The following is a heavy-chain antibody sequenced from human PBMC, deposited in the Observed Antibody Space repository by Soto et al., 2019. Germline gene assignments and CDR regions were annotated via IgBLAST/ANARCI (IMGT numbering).Heavy chain of an antibody. V-gene: IGHV1-18*01. CDR1: GYTFTSYG. CDR3: VRDLAIAAAGGYYYYGMDV. J-gene: IGHJ6*02. CDR2: ISAYNGNT. Sequence: GASVKVSCKASGYTFTSYGISWVRQAPGQGLEWMGWISAYNGNTNYAQKLQGRVTITTDTSMSTAYMELRSLRSEDTVVYYCVRDLAIAAAGGYYYYGMDVWGQGTTVTVSS. D-gene: IGHD6-13*01.